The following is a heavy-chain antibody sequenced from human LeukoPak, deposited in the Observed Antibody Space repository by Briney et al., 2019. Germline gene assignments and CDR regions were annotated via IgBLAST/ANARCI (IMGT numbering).Heavy chain of an antibody. CDR2: ISNSGDAT. Sequence: GGSLRLSCAGSGFIFSNYAMSWVRQAPGQGLEWVSTISNSGDATFYADSVKGRFTISRDNSKNTLYLQMNSLRAEDTAVYYCAKLPGITITRGTWLDPWGQGTLVTVSS. D-gene: IGHD1-14*01. J-gene: IGHJ5*02. CDR3: AKLPGITITRGTWLDP. CDR1: GFIFSNYA. V-gene: IGHV3-23*01.